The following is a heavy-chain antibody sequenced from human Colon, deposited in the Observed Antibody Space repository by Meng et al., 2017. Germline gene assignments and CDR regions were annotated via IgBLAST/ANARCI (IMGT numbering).Heavy chain of an antibody. V-gene: IGHV4-34*01. CDR1: GGSFSGYY. CDR3: ARIRPRLGGKTFDP. CDR2: INHSGST. J-gene: IGHJ5*02. Sequence: QVARQELGGGLLEPSETLSLTCAVYGGSFSGYYWSWIRQPPGKGLEWIGEINHSGSTNYNPSLKSRVTISVDTSKNQFSLKLSSVTAADTAVYYCARIRPRLGGKTFDPWGQGTLVTVSS. D-gene: IGHD3-16*01.